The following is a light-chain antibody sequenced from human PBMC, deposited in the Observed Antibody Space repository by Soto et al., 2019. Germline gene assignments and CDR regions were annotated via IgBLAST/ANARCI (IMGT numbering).Light chain of an antibody. CDR1: SSDVGGYIY. Sequence: QSALTQPASVSGSPGQSITISCTGTSSDVGGYIYVSWYQQHPGKAPKLMIYDVSNRPSGVSNRFSGSKSGNTASLTISGLQAEDEADYHCSSYTSSTTYVFGTGTKLTVL. V-gene: IGLV2-14*01. CDR3: SSYTSSTTYV. CDR2: DVS. J-gene: IGLJ1*01.